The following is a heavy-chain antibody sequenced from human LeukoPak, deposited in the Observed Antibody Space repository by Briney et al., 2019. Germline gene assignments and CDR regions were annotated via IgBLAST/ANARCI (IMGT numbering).Heavy chain of an antibody. D-gene: IGHD6-19*01. CDR2: IVVGSGNT. V-gene: IGHV1-58*02. J-gene: IGHJ2*01. Sequence: TSVKVSCKASGFTFSKSAMQWVRQARGQRLEWTGWIVVGSGNTNYAQKFQERVTITRDMSTSTAYMELSSLRSEDTAVYYCAADRIAVAGYWYFDLWGRGTLVTVSS. CDR3: AADRIAVAGYWYFDL. CDR1: GFTFSKSA.